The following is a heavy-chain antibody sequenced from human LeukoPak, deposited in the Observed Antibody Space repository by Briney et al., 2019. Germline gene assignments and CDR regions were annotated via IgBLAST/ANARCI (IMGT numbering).Heavy chain of an antibody. V-gene: IGHV3-48*01. CDR3: TRDPRALDY. J-gene: IGHJ4*02. CDR2: ISYTGTI. CDR1: GFTFSSHS. Sequence: GGSLRLSCAASGFTFSSHSMNWVRQAPGKGLEWVSYISYTGTIYYADSVKGRFTISRDNAKNSLYLHMNSLRAEDTAVYYCTRDPRALDYWGQGTLVTVSS.